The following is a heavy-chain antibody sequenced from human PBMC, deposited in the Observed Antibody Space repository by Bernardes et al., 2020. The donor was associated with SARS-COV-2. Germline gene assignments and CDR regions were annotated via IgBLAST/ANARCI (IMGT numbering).Heavy chain of an antibody. Sequence: GGSLRLSCAASGFTFSSYGMHWVRQAPGKGLEWVAVIWYDGSNKYYADSVKGRFTISRDNSKNTLYLQMNSLRAEDTAVYYCARAQNYYNWNYAGYYYGMDVWGQGTTVTVSS. CDR2: IWYDGSNK. CDR3: ARAQNYYNWNYAGYYYGMDV. CDR1: GFTFSSYG. D-gene: IGHD1-7*01. J-gene: IGHJ6*02. V-gene: IGHV3-33*01.